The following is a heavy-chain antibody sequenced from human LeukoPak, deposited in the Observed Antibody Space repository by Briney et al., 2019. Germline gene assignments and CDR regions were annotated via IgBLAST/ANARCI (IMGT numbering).Heavy chain of an antibody. CDR3: ARYYYDSSGCYGMDV. CDR1: GGSFSGYY. V-gene: IGHV4-34*01. Sequence: SSGTLSLTRAVYGGSFSGYYWSWIRQPPGKGLEWIGEINHSGSTNYNPSLKSRVTISVDTSKNQFSLKLSSVTAADTAVYYCARYYYDSSGCYGMDVWGQGTTVTVSS. CDR2: INHSGST. D-gene: IGHD3-22*01. J-gene: IGHJ6*02.